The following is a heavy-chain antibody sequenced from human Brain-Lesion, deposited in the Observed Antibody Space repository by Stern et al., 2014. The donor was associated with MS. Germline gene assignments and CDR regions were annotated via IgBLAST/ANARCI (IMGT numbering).Heavy chain of an antibody. J-gene: IGHJ4*02. Sequence: EVQLVESGGGLVKPGGSLRLSCAASGFTFSDSSMFWVRQAPGQGLEWVSCISINQNYINYADSVKGRFTISRENAPTSLYLQLNSLRVEDTAVYYWATVSPYTSSWYPFFDNWGQGTRVTVSS. CDR3: ATVSPYTSSWYPFFDN. D-gene: IGHD6-13*01. CDR2: ISINQNYI. V-gene: IGHV3-21*01. CDR1: GFTFSDSS.